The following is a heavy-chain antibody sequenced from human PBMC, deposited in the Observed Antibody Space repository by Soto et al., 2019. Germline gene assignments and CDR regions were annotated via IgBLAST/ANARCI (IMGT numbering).Heavy chain of an antibody. CDR1: GGSIRSSDYY. J-gene: IGHJ4*02. D-gene: IGHD6-13*01. Sequence: TLSLTCTVSGGSIRSSDYYWSWIRQPPGKGLEWIGYVYYSESAYYNPSLQSRGFISIDTSKNQFSLTLSSVTAADTAVYYCARVIITATGTSGFDSWGQGTLVTVSS. CDR3: ARVIITATGTSGFDS. V-gene: IGHV4-30-4*01. CDR2: VYYSESA.